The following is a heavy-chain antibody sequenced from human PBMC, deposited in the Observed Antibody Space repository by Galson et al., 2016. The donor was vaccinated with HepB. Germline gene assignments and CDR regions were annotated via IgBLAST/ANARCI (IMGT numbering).Heavy chain of an antibody. CDR3: ARGPGHIVQMMYAVNYFGMDV. CDR2: INANSGSR. D-gene: IGHD2-8*01. CDR1: GYTFSNYY. Sequence: SVKVSCKASGYTFSNYYIHWVRQAPGQGIEWMGIINANSGSRTYAQKFQGRVTMPRDTSSSTVYMQLSSLRSEDTAVYYCARGPGHIVQMMYAVNYFGMDVWGQGTTVTVSS. V-gene: IGHV1-46*01. J-gene: IGHJ6*02.